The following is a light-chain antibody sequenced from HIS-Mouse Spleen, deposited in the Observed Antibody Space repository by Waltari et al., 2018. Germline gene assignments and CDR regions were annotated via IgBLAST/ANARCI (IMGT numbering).Light chain of an antibody. CDR2: DVS. J-gene: IGLJ1*01. Sequence: QSALTQPRSVSGSPGQSVTISCTGTSSDVGGYNYVSWYQQHPGKAPKLMIYDVSKRPSGSPVRFSGSKSGNTASLPISGLQAEDEADYYCCSYAGSYTGIFGTGTKVTVL. CDR1: SSDVGGYNY. CDR3: CSYAGSYTGI. V-gene: IGLV2-11*01.